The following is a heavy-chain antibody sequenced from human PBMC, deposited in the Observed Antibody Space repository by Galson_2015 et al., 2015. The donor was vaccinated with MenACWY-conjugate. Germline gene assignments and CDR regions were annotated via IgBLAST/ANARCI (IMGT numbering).Heavy chain of an antibody. V-gene: IGHV3-66*01. D-gene: IGHD5-12*01. CDR2: IYSGGGT. CDR1: GFILSSTS. J-gene: IGHJ4*02. CDR3: ATTRAPYGGYAGEYYFDH. Sequence: SLRLSCAASGFILSSTSYMSWVRQAPGKGPEWMSIIYSGGGTYYAESVKGRFTISRDKANKKGYLRMDNVRAEDTALYYCATTRAPYGGYAGEYYFDHWGQGALVTVSS.